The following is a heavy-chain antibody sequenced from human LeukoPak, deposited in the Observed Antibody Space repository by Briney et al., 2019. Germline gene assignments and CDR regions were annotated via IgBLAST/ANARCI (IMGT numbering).Heavy chain of an antibody. CDR1: GGSFSGYY. CDR3: ARLRTGYYSR. D-gene: IGHD3-22*01. V-gene: IGHV4-34*01. Sequence: SETLSLTCAVYGGSFSGYYWSWIRQPPGKGLEWIGEINHSGSTNYNPSLKSRVTISVDTSKNQFSLKLSSVTAADTAVYYCARLRTGYYSRWGQGTLVTVSS. J-gene: IGHJ4*02. CDR2: INHSGST.